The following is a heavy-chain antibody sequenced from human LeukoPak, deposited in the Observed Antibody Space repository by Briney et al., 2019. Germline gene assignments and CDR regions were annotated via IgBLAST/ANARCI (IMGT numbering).Heavy chain of an antibody. CDR1: GFTFSSYA. D-gene: IGHD6-13*01. CDR3: AKGAAPGIAAAGPFDY. V-gene: IGHV3-30-3*01. Sequence: GGSLRLSCAASGFTFSSYAMHWVRQAPGKGLEWVAVISYDGSNKYYADSVKGRFTISRDNSKNTLYLQMNSLRAEDTAVYYCAKGAAPGIAAAGPFDYWGQGTLVTVSS. J-gene: IGHJ4*02. CDR2: ISYDGSNK.